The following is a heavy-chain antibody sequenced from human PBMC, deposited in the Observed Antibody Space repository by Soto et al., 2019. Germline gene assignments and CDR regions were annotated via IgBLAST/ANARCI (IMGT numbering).Heavy chain of an antibody. D-gene: IGHD2-2*01. CDR3: AKATLIVVVPAAIDY. CDR2: ISGSGGST. J-gene: IGHJ4*02. CDR1: GFTFSSYA. V-gene: IGHV3-23*01. Sequence: EVQLLESGGGLVQPGGSLRLSCAAYGFTFSSYAMSWVRQAPGKGLEWVSAISGSGGSTYYADSVKGRFTISRDNSKNTLYLQMNSLRAEDTAVYYCAKATLIVVVPAAIDYWGQGTLVTVSS.